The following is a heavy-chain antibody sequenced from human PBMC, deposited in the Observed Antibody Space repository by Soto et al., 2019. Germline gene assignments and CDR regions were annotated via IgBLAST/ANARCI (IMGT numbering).Heavy chain of an antibody. CDR1: GGSFSDYY. Sequence: SETLSLTCAVYGGSFSDYYWSWIRQPPGKGLEWIGEINHSGSTNYNPSLKSRVTISVDTSKNQFSLKLSSVIATDTAVYSCTRDGDGRMTTNPYYYYGMDVWGPGITVTISS. D-gene: IGHD2-21*02. J-gene: IGHJ6*02. V-gene: IGHV4-34*01. CDR2: INHSGST. CDR3: TRDGDGRMTTNPYYYYGMDV.